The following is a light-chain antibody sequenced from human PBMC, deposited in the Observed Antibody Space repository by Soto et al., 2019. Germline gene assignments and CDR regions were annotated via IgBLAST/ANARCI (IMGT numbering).Light chain of an antibody. CDR2: AAF. J-gene: IGKJ2*01. CDR1: QGISTY. Sequence: DIQMTQSPSSLSASVGDRVTITCRARQGISTYLAWYQKKPGKIPNLLIYAAFTLQSGVPSRFSGSVSGTDSTLTISIPQPEDVATYYCQEYNSVPYTFGQGTKLEIK. CDR3: QEYNSVPYT. V-gene: IGKV1-27*01.